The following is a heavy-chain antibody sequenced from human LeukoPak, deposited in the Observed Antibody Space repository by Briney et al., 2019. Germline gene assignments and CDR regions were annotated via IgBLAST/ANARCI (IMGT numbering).Heavy chain of an antibody. Sequence: GGSLRLSCAASGFTFSSYAMSWVRRAPGKGLEWVSAISGSGGSTYYADSVKGRFTISRDNSKNTLYLQMNSLRAEDTAVYYCAKAPHHGMIVVVSYWGQGTLVTVSS. D-gene: IGHD3-22*01. CDR1: GFTFSSYA. CDR3: AKAPHHGMIVVVSY. CDR2: ISGSGGST. J-gene: IGHJ4*02. V-gene: IGHV3-23*01.